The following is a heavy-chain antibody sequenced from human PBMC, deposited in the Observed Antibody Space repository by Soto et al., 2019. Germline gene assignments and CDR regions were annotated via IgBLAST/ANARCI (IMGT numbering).Heavy chain of an antibody. D-gene: IGHD4-17*01. CDR2: IYYSGGT. V-gene: IGHV4-30-4*01. J-gene: IGHJ5*02. Sequence: SETLSLTCTVSGGSISSGDYYWSRIRQPPGKGLEWIGYIYYSGGTYYNPSLKSRVTISVDTSKNQFSLKLSSVTAADTAVYYCARGSSTVVTPIENNWCDPWGQGTQVTVAS. CDR1: GGSISSGDYY. CDR3: ARGSSTVVTPIENNWCDP.